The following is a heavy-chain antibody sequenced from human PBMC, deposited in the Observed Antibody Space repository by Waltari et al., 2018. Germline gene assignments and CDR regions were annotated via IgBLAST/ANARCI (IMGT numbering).Heavy chain of an antibody. D-gene: IGHD2-15*01. Sequence: QVQLVQSGAEVKKPGSSVKVSCKASGGTFSSYAISWVRQAPGQGLEWMAVIIPVMWTGNCVQKFQGRVTITADESTSTAYMELSSLRSEDTFVYYCARVHGCSGGSCYYGMDVWGQGTTVTVSS. CDR3: ARVHGCSGGSCYYGMDV. CDR1: GGTFSSYA. J-gene: IGHJ6*02. V-gene: IGHV1-69*12. CDR2: IIPVMWTG.